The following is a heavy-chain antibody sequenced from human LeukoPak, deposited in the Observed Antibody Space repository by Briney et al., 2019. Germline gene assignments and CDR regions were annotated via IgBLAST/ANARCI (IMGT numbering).Heavy chain of an antibody. V-gene: IGHV4-31*03. Sequence: SETLSLTCTVSGGSISSGGYYWSWIRQHPGKGLEWIGYIYYSGSTYYNPSLKSRLTISVDTSKNQFSLKLSSVTAADTAVYYCARGKLNYDYVWGSYRYPYYFDYWGQGTLVTVSS. J-gene: IGHJ4*02. CDR3: ARGKLNYDYVWGSYRYPYYFDY. CDR1: GGSISSGGYY. CDR2: IYYSGST. D-gene: IGHD3-16*02.